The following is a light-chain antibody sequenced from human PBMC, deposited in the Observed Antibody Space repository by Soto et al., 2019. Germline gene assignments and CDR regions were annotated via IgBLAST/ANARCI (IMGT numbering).Light chain of an antibody. Sequence: DIQMTQSPSSLSASVGDRVTITCRASQSISNYLNWYQQKPGKVPKLLIYAASSLQSGVPSRFSGSGSGTDFTLTISSLQPEDFAAYYCQQSYSTPRITFGQGTRLDIK. V-gene: IGKV1-39*01. CDR1: QSISNY. J-gene: IGKJ5*01. CDR2: AAS. CDR3: QQSYSTPRIT.